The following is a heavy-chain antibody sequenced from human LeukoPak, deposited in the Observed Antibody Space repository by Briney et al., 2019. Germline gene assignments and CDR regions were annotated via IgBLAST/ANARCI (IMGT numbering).Heavy chain of an antibody. J-gene: IGHJ4*02. Sequence: SETLSLTCTVSGGSISSYYWNWIRQPPGKGLEWIGYIFYSGTTNYNPSLKSRVSMSVDTSKNQFSLKLSSVTAADTAVYYCARFWGNCSGGSCYYVYWGQGTLVTVSS. CDR3: ARFWGNCSGGSCYYVY. CDR1: GGSISSYY. CDR2: IFYSGTT. D-gene: IGHD2-15*01. V-gene: IGHV4-59*01.